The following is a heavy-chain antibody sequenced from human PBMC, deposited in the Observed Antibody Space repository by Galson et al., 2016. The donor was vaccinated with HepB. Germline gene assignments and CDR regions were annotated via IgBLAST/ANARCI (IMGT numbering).Heavy chain of an antibody. CDR3: AKSVGIQLWLDHAFDI. CDR1: GFTFSSYG. V-gene: IGHV3-30*18. J-gene: IGHJ3*02. CDR2: ISYDGSSK. Sequence: SLRLSCAASGFTFSSYGMPWVRQAPGKGLEWVAVISYDGSSKYYADSVKGRFTISRDNSKNTLYVQTNSLRAEDTAVYYCAKSVGIQLWLDHAFDIWGQGTMATVSS. D-gene: IGHD5-18*01.